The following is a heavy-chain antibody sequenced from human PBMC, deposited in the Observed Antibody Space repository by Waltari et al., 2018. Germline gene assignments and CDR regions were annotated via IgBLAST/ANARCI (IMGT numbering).Heavy chain of an antibody. CDR2: INHSGST. J-gene: IGHJ6*02. V-gene: IGHV4-34*01. D-gene: IGHD2-2*01. CDR1: GGSFSGYY. CDR3: ARLRRQYQLRTNYYYYGMDV. Sequence: QVQLQQWGAGLLKPSETLSLTCAVYGGSFSGYYWSWIRQPPGKGVEWIGEINHSGSTNYHPSLKSRVTISVDTSKNQFSLKLSSVTAADTAVYYCARLRRQYQLRTNYYYYGMDVWGQGTTVTVSS.